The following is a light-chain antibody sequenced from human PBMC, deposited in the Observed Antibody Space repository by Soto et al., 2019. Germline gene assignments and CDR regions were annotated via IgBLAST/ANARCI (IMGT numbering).Light chain of an antibody. CDR2: SND. V-gene: IGLV1-44*01. J-gene: IGLJ3*02. Sequence: QSVLTQPPSASGTPGQRVTIPCSGSDSNIGSNTVNWYQHLPGMAPKLLTHSNDHRPSGVADRFSGSKSGTSASLAISGLQSEDAADYYCATWDDILNGWVFGGGTKLTVL. CDR1: DSNIGSNT. CDR3: ATWDDILNGWV.